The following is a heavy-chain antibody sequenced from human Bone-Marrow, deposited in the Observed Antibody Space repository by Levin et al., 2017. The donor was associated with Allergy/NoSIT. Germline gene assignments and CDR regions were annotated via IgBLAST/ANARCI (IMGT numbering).Heavy chain of an antibody. Sequence: KAGGSLRLSCAASGFTFSAYTMNWVRQAPGKGLEWVSSFTSTNKKLFYADSVKGRFVISRDNAKNSLYLQMTNLRAEDTAVYYCAKNKYDTLTGLPADFWGQGTLVTVSS. D-gene: IGHD3-9*01. J-gene: IGHJ4*02. V-gene: IGHV3-21*01. CDR3: AKNKYDTLTGLPADF. CDR2: FTSTNKKL. CDR1: GFTFSAYT.